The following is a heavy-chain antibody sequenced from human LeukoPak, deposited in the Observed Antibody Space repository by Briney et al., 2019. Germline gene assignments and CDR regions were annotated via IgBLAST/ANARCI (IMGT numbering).Heavy chain of an antibody. D-gene: IGHD3-10*01. CDR3: AKDLGLRAYHYYGMDV. Sequence: GGSLRLSCATSGFTFSSSGMHWVRQAPGKGLQWVALIWHDGTNKYYADSVKGRFAISRDNSNNTLYLQMNSLRAEDTAVYYCAKDLGLRAYHYYGMDVWGQGTTVTVSS. CDR1: GFTFSSSG. J-gene: IGHJ6*02. CDR2: IWHDGTNK. V-gene: IGHV3-33*06.